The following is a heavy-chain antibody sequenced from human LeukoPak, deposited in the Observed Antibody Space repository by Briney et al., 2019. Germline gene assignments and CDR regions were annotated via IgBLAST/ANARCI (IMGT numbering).Heavy chain of an antibody. J-gene: IGHJ6*02. CDR2: IGFDGSGT. CDR3: TRVQAGRSGLMDV. D-gene: IGHD2-8*02. V-gene: IGHV3-74*01. Sequence: PGGSLRLSCAASGFSLSSYWMHWVRQAPGKGLVWVSRIGFDGSGTTYADSVKGRFTISRDTSKNTLYLQMNSLRDEDAAVYHCTRVQAGRSGLMDVWGRGPTVTVSS. CDR1: GFSLSSYW.